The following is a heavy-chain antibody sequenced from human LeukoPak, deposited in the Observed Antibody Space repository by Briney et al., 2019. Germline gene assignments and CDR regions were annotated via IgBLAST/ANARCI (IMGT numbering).Heavy chain of an antibody. V-gene: IGHV1-69*05. CDR1: GYTFPTYG. CDR2: IIPIFGTA. CDR3: ARDKRYCSSTSCYLYPFDI. Sequence: ASVKVSCKASGYTFPTYGISWVRQAPGQGLEWMGGIIPIFGTANYAQKFQGRDTITTDESTSTAYMELSSLRSEDTAVYYCARDKRYCSSTSCYLYPFDIWGQGTMVTVSS. J-gene: IGHJ3*02. D-gene: IGHD2-2*01.